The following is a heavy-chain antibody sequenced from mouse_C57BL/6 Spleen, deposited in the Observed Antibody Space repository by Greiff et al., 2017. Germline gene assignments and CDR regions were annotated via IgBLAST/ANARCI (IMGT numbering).Heavy chain of an antibody. V-gene: IGHV1-50*01. D-gene: IGHD1-1*01. CDR2: IDPSDSYT. CDR3: ARHYGSRMDY. Sequence: QVQLQQSGAELVKPGASVKLSCKASGYTFTSYWMQWVKQRPGQGLEWIGEIDPSDSYTNYNQKFKGKATLTVDTSSSTAYMQLSSLTSEDSAVYYCARHYGSRMDYWGQGTSVTVSS. CDR1: GYTFTSYW. J-gene: IGHJ4*01.